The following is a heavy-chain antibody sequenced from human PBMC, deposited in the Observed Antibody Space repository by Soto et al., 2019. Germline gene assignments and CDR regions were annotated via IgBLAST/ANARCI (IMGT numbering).Heavy chain of an antibody. V-gene: IGHV1-69*01. Sequence: QVQLVQSGAEVKKPGSSVKVSCKASADTFNSYSLSWLRQAPGQRLEWMGGITPVFGTADYAQSFEDRLRITADDSTSTVYMELSSLRSDDTAVYYCARSLEGTTVTNWFDPCGQGALVTVSS. D-gene: IGHD4-17*01. CDR1: ADTFNSYS. CDR3: ARSLEGTTVTNWFDP. CDR2: ITPVFGTA. J-gene: IGHJ5*02.